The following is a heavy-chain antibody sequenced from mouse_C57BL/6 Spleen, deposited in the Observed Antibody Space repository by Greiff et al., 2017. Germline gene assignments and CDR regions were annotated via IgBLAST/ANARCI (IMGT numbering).Heavy chain of an antibody. J-gene: IGHJ1*03. Sequence: VKLMESGAELAKPGASVKLSCKASGYTFTSYWMHWVKQRPGQGLEWIGYINPSSGYTKYNQKFKDKATLTADKSSSTAYMQLSSLTYEDSAVYYCARSLYDYDGYFDVWGTGTTVTVSS. CDR1: GYTFTSYW. D-gene: IGHD2-4*01. V-gene: IGHV1-7*01. CDR2: INPSSGYT. CDR3: ARSLYDYDGYFDV.